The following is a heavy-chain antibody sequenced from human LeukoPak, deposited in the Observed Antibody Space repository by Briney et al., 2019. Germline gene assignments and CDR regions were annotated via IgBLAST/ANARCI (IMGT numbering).Heavy chain of an antibody. CDR3: ARDTNGDYGISS. CDR1: GFTVSSNY. Sequence: PGGSLRLSCAASGFTVSSNYMSWVRQAPGKGLEWVSVIYSGGSTYYADSVRGRFTISRDNSKNTLYLQMNSLRAEDTAVYYCARDTNGDYGISSWGQGTLVTVSS. CDR2: IYSGGST. J-gene: IGHJ4*02. D-gene: IGHD4-17*01. V-gene: IGHV3-66*01.